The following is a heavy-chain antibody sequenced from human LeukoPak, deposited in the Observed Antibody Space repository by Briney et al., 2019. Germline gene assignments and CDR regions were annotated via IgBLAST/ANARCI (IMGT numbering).Heavy chain of an antibody. CDR1: GYSISSGHY. J-gene: IGHJ4*02. Sequence: SPETLSLTCTVSGYSISSGHYWGWVRQPPGKGLEWIGSIYHSGNTYCNPSLKSRVTISVDTSKNQFSLNLSSVTAADTAVYYCARHGYIAVAGTVDYWGQGTLITVSS. D-gene: IGHD6-19*01. CDR3: ARHGYIAVAGTVDY. CDR2: IYHSGNT. V-gene: IGHV4-38-2*02.